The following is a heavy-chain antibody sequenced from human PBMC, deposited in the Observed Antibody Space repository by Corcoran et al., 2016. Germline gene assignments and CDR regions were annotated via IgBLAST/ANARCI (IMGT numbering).Heavy chain of an antibody. Sequence: QVQLVQSGAEVKKPGASVKVSCKASGYTFTSYYMHLVRQAPGQGLEWMGIINPSGGSTSSAQKFQGRVTMTMDTSTSTVYLELSSLRSEDTAGYYCARGEDIVVVVAEGGWFDPWGQGTLVTVSS. CDR2: INPSGGST. D-gene: IGHD2-15*01. V-gene: IGHV1-46*01. CDR3: ARGEDIVVVVAEGGWFDP. CDR1: GYTFTSYY. J-gene: IGHJ5*02.